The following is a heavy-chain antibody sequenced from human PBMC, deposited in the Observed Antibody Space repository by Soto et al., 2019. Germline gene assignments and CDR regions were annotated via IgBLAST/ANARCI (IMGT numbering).Heavy chain of an antibody. Sequence: QVQLVESGGGVVQPGRSLRLSCAASGFTFSSYAMHWVRQAPGKGLEGVAVISYDGSNKYYADSVKGRFTISRDNSKNTLYLQMNSLRAEDTAVYYCARAMTTVGDYFDYWGQGTLVTVSS. V-gene: IGHV3-30-3*01. J-gene: IGHJ4*02. CDR3: ARAMTTVGDYFDY. D-gene: IGHD4-17*01. CDR2: ISYDGSNK. CDR1: GFTFSSYA.